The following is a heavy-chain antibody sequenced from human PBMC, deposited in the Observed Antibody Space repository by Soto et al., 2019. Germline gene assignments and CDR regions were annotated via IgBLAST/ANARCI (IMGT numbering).Heavy chain of an antibody. J-gene: IGHJ6*03. V-gene: IGHV4-59*01. CDR2: IYYSGTT. CDR1: GGSISGYY. CDR3: ARLTGGTYLSFYYYIGV. D-gene: IGHD2-8*02. Sequence: QVQLQASGPGLVKPSETLSLTCTVSGGSISGYYWSWIRQPPGKGLEWIGYIYYSGTTNYDPSLKSRVTMSVDTSKNQFSLKLSSVTAADTAVYYCARLTGGTYLSFYYYIGVWGKGTTVTVSS.